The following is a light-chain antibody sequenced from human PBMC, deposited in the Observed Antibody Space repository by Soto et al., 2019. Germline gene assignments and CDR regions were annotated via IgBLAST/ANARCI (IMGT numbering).Light chain of an antibody. Sequence: EIVLTQFPGTLSLSPGERATLSCRASQSVSTIAWYQQKPGQAPRLVIHGAFRMATGITDRFSGGGTGTDFTLTISSLEPEEFALYYCHQYGNSPWTFGQGTKLEIK. CDR2: GAF. CDR1: QSVST. J-gene: IGKJ1*01. CDR3: HQYGNSPWT. V-gene: IGKV3-20*01.